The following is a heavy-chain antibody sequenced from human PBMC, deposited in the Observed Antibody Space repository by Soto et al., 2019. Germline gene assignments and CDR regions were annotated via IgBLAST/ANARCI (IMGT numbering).Heavy chain of an antibody. CDR2: IYPGDSDT. D-gene: IGHD1-26*01. Sequence: PGESLKISCNGSGYSFSDYWIGWVRQMPGKGLEWMGIIYPGDSDTRYSPSFQGQVTISADKSISTAYLQWNSLKASDTAMYYCARPPYSASYYYFDQWGQGTPVTVSS. CDR3: ARPPYSASYYYFDQ. J-gene: IGHJ4*02. V-gene: IGHV5-51*01. CDR1: GYSFSDYW.